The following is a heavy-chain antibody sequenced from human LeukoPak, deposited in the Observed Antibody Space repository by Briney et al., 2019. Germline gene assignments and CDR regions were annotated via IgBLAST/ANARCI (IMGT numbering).Heavy chain of an antibody. D-gene: IGHD2-2*01. J-gene: IGHJ5*02. CDR1: GGSISSYY. V-gene: IGHV4-59*08. CDR2: IYYSGST. CDR3: ARSLGYCSSTSCGRNWFDP. Sequence: PSETLSLTCTVSGGSISSYYWSWIRQPPGKGLEWIGYIYYSGSTNYNPSLKSRVTISVDTSKNQFSLKLSSVTAADTAVYYCARSLGYCSSTSCGRNWFDPWGQGTLVTVSS.